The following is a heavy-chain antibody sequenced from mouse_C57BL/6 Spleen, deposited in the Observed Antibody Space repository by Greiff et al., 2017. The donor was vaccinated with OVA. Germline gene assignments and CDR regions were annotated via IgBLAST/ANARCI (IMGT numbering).Heavy chain of an antibody. CDR3: ARGGSSHWYFDV. Sequence: QVQLKQPGAELVKPGASVKMSCKASGYTFTSYWITWVKQRPGQGLEWIGDIYPGSGSTNYNEKFKSKATLTVDTSSSTAYMQLSSLTSEDSAVYYCARGGSSHWYFDVWGTGTTVTVSS. V-gene: IGHV1-55*01. CDR1: GYTFTSYW. CDR2: IYPGSGST. J-gene: IGHJ1*03. D-gene: IGHD1-1*01.